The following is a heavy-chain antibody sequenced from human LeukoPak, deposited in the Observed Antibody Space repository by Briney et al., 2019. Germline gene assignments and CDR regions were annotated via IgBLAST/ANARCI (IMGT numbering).Heavy chain of an antibody. Sequence: SETLSLTCTVSGGSISSSSYYWGRIRQPPGKGLEWIVSIYYSGSTYYNPSLKSRVTISVDTSKNQFSLKLSSVTAADTAVYYCASLKVLYYYDSSGHFDYWGQGTLVTVSS. J-gene: IGHJ4*02. CDR1: GGSISSSSYY. CDR3: ASLKVLYYYDSSGHFDY. D-gene: IGHD3-22*01. V-gene: IGHV4-39*01. CDR2: IYYSGST.